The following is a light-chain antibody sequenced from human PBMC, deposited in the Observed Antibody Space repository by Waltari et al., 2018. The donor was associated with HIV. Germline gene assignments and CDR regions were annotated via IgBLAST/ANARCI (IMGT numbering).Light chain of an antibody. CDR3: SSYAGSNTVYV. V-gene: IGLV2-8*01. CDR2: EVS. Sequence: QSALTQPPSASGSPGQSVTISCTGTSSDVGGYNYVSWYQQHPGKAPELTFYEVSKRRSGVPDRFSGSKSGNPASLTVSGLQAEDEADYYCSSYAGSNTVYVFGIGTKVTVL. J-gene: IGLJ1*01. CDR1: SSDVGGYNY.